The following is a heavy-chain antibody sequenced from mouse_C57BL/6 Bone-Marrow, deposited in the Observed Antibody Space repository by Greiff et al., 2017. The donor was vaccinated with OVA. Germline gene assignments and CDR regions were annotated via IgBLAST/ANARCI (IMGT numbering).Heavy chain of an antibody. Sequence: EVQLVESGGGLVKPGGSLKLSCAASGFTFSSYAMSWVRQTPEKRLEWVATISDGGSYTYYPDNVKGRFTISRDNAKNDLYLQMSHLKSEDTAMYYCAREDYYGSSYPDYWGQGTSVTVSS. CDR3: AREDYYGSSYPDY. CDR2: ISDGGSYT. D-gene: IGHD1-1*01. V-gene: IGHV5-4*01. J-gene: IGHJ4*01. CDR1: GFTFSSYA.